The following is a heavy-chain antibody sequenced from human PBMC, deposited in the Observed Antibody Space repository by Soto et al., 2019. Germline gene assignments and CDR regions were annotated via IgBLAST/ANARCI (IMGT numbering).Heavy chain of an antibody. CDR2: INHSGST. Sequence: SETLSLTCAVYGGSFSGYYWSWIRQPPGKGLEWIGEINHSGSTNYNPSLKSRVTISVDTSKNQFSLKLSSVTAADTAVYYCARLASDSSSSPYGMDVWGQGTTVTVSS. CDR3: ARLASDSSSSPYGMDV. CDR1: GGSFSGYY. D-gene: IGHD6-6*01. V-gene: IGHV4-34*01. J-gene: IGHJ6*02.